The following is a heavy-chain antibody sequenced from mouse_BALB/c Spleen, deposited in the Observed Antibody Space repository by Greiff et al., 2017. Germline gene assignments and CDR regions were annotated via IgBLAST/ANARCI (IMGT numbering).Heavy chain of an antibody. CDR1: GFTFSSFG. D-gene: IGHD1-1*01. J-gene: IGHJ2*01. CDR3: ARRYGSSYFDY. CDR2: ISSGSSTI. Sequence: EVKLQESGGGLVQPGGSRKLSCAASGFTFSSFGMHWVRQAPEKGLEWVAYISSGSSTIYYADTVKGRFTISRDNPKNTLFLQMTSLRSEDTAMYYCARRYGSSYFDYWGQGTTLTVSS. V-gene: IGHV5-17*02.